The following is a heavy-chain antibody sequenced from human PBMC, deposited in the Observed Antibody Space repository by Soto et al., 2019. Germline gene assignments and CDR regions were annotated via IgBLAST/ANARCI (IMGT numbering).Heavy chain of an antibody. V-gene: IGHV1-18*01. CDR2: ISTYKGNT. CDR1: GYTFTSYG. CDR3: AKSATVPAAIAY. Sequence: ASVKVSCKTSGYTFTSYGISWVRQAPGQGLEWMGWISTYKGNTNYAQKFQGRVTMTTDTSTSTGYMELRSLRSDDTAVYYCAKSATVPAAIAYWGQGTLVTVSS. D-gene: IGHD2-2*02. J-gene: IGHJ4*02.